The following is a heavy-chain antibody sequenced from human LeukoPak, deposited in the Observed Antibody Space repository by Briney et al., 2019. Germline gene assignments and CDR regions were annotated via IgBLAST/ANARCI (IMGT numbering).Heavy chain of an antibody. V-gene: IGHV5-51*01. CDR3: ARDGNYYDSSGYYLHY. CDR1: GYSFTSYW. D-gene: IGHD3-22*01. CDR2: IYPGDSDT. Sequence: GESLKISCKGSGYSFTSYWIGWVRQMPGKGLEWMGIIYPGDSDTRYSPSFQGQVTISADKSISTAYLQWSSLKASDTAMYYCARDGNYYDSSGYYLHYWGQGTLDTVSS. J-gene: IGHJ4*02.